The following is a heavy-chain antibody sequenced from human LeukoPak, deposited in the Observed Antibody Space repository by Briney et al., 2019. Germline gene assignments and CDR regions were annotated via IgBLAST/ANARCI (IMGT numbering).Heavy chain of an antibody. D-gene: IGHD1/OR15-1a*01. CDR1: RGSIRSSS. Sequence: SETLSLTCTISRGSIRSSSWTWIRQPAGKGLEWIGRFYTNGSTNYNPSLKTRVTLSIDKSKNHFSLKLSSVTAADTAVYYCARELTLTTAFDIWGQGTVVTVSS. J-gene: IGHJ3*02. CDR2: FYTNGST. V-gene: IGHV4-4*07. CDR3: ARELTLTTAFDI.